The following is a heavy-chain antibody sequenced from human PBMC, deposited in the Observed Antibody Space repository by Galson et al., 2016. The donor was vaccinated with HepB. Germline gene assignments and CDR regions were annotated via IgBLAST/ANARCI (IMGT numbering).Heavy chain of an antibody. D-gene: IGHD6-13*01. CDR1: GFTFTSSA. CDR3: AAERSSSWYEYYYYGMDV. Sequence: SVKVSCKASGFTFTSSAVQWVRQARGQRLEWIGWIVVGSGNTNYAQKFQEGVTITRDMSTSTAYMELSSLRSEDTAVYYCAAERSSSWYEYYYYGMDVWGQGTTVTVSS. J-gene: IGHJ6*02. CDR2: IVVGSGNT. V-gene: IGHV1-58*01.